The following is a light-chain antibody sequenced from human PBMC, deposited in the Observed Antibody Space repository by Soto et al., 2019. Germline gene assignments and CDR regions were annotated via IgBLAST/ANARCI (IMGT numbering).Light chain of an antibody. CDR2: SNN. Sequence: QSVLTQPPSASGTPGQRVTISCSGSRSNIGSNTVNWYQQLPGTAPKLLIYSNNQRPSGVPDRFSGSKSGTSASLAISGLQAEDESDYYFAAWDVSLNGYVFGTGTKVTVL. CDR3: AAWDVSLNGYV. V-gene: IGLV1-44*01. CDR1: RSNIGSNT. J-gene: IGLJ1*01.